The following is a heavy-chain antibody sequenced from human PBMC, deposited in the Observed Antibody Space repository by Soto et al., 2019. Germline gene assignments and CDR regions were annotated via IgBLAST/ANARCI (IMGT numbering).Heavy chain of an antibody. CDR2: ISSSSSYI. J-gene: IGHJ6*02. Sequence: GGSLRLSCAASGFTFSSYSMNWVRQAPGKGLEWVSSISSSSSYIYYADSVKGRFTISRDNAKNSLYLQMKSLRAEDTAVYYSARDPEWALPVNYYGIDVWRQATTLTVS. D-gene: IGHD1-26*01. CDR1: GFTFSSYS. CDR3: ARDPEWALPVNYYGIDV. V-gene: IGHV3-21*01.